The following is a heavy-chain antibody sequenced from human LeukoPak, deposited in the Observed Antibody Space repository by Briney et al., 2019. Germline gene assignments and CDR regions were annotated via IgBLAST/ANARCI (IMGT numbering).Heavy chain of an antibody. D-gene: IGHD4-17*01. Sequence: GASVKVSCKASGYTFTSYGMSWVRRAPGQALEWMGWISGYNGKTNYAQKFQGRVTMTTDTSTSTAYMESRSLRSDDTAVYYCARDPDGDYDFDYWGQGTLVTVSS. V-gene: IGHV1-18*04. J-gene: IGHJ4*02. CDR2: ISGYNGKT. CDR3: ARDPDGDYDFDY. CDR1: GYTFTSYG.